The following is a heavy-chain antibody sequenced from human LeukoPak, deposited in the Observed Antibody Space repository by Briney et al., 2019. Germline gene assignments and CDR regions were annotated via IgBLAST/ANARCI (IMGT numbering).Heavy chain of an antibody. CDR1: GFTFSSNY. Sequence: GGSLRLSCAASGFTFSSNYMSWVRQAPGKGLEWVSVIYSGGSTYYADSVKGRFTISRDNSKNTLYLQMNSLRAEDTAVYYYARGGGYDFPSDYWGQGTLVTVSS. CDR3: ARGGGYDFPSDY. CDR2: IYSGGST. J-gene: IGHJ4*02. D-gene: IGHD3-3*01. V-gene: IGHV3-66*02.